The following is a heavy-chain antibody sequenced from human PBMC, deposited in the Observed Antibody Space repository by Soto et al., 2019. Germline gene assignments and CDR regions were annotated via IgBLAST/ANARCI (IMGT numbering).Heavy chain of an antibody. CDR2: IYSSGST. Sequence: SATLSLTCTVYGGSLSSHYWSWIRQPAGKELEWIGRIYSSGSTSYNPSLNGRVTMSVDTAKNQVSLRINSVTAADTAVYYCIGLAPDIYYVMYGWGQGSAVTVSS. J-gene: IGHJ6*02. CDR3: IGLAPDIYYVMYG. V-gene: IGHV4-4*07. CDR1: GGSLSSHY. D-gene: IGHD2-15*01.